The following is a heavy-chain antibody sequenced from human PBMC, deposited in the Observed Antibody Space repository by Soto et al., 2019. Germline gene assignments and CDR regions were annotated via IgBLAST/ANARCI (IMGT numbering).Heavy chain of an antibody. D-gene: IGHD6-19*01. CDR2: FDPEDGET. J-gene: IGHJ6*02. CDR3: ARVVKQWLVPGYYYYYGMDV. CDR1: GYTLTELS. Sequence: ASVKVSCKVSGYTLTELSMHWVRQAPGKGLEWMGGFDPEDGETIYAQKFQGRVTMTADTSTNTAYMELRSLRSDDTAVYYCARVVKQWLVPGYYYYYGMDVWGQGTTVTVSS. V-gene: IGHV1-24*01.